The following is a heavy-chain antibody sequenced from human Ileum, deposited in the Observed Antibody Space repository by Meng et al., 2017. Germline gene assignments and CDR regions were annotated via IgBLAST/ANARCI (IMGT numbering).Heavy chain of an antibody. Sequence: QLQLQESGPGLVKPTETLSLTRMGSGGSVTSSSYDWGWIRPPPGKGLEWIGGITYTGNSYTTPSLKTRLTTSLDTSKNQFSLRLNSLTAADTAVYYCAGQPTSSGAGYSWFDPWGQGILVTVSS. CDR2: ITYTGNS. J-gene: IGHJ5*02. CDR1: GGSVTSSSYD. V-gene: IGHV4-39*01. CDR3: AGQPTSSGAGYSWFDP. D-gene: IGHD2-2*01.